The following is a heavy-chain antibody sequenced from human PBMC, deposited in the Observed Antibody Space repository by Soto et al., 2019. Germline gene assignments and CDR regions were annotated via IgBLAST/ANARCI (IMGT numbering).Heavy chain of an antibody. Sequence: ASVKVSCKASGYTFTGYYMHWVRQAPGQGLEWMGWINPNSGGTNYAQKFQGWVTMTRDTSISTAYMELSRLRSDDTAVYYCARDPFRIAAARTPRLDPWGQGTLVTVSS. CDR1: GYTFTGYY. J-gene: IGHJ5*02. CDR2: INPNSGGT. V-gene: IGHV1-2*04. CDR3: ARDPFRIAAARTPRLDP. D-gene: IGHD6-13*01.